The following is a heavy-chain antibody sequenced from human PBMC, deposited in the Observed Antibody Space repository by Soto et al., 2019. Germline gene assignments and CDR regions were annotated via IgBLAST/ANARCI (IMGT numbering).Heavy chain of an antibody. CDR1: GFTFSNYG. V-gene: IGHV3-23*01. D-gene: IGHD1-26*01. J-gene: IGHJ4*02. CDR3: AKTDGTLACGDY. Sequence: PGGSLRLSCAASGFTFSNYGMSWVRQATGKGLEWVSGILGSGVGTFYANSVKGRFTISRDNSRNTLYLQMNSLRVEDTAIYYCAKTDGTLACGDYWGQGALVPVSS. CDR2: ILGSGVGT.